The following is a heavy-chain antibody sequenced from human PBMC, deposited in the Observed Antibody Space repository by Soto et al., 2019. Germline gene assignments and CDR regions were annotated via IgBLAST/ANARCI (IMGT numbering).Heavy chain of an antibody. J-gene: IGHJ4*02. D-gene: IGHD3-22*01. CDR3: AKGPYDSSGYYTAPDY. V-gene: IGHV3-9*01. CDR1: GFSFDYDA. Sequence: GGSLRLSCVASGFSFDYDAMHWVRQVPGRGLEWVSGITWNSGYLGYADSVKGRFSISKDNAKNSLYLKMNSLRSEDTAIYYGAKGPYDSSGYYTAPDYWGQGTLVTVSS. CDR2: ITWNSGYL.